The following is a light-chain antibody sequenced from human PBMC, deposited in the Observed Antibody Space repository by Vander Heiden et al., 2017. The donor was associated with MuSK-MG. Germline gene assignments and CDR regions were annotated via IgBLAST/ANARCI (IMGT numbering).Light chain of an antibody. CDR3: SSYAGSNNFRYV. Sequence: QSALTQPPSASGSPGQSVTISCTGTSSDVGGYNYVSWYQQHPGKAPKLMIYDVSKRPSGVPDRFSGSKSGNTASLTVSGLQAEDEADYYCSSYAGSNNFRYVFGTGTKVTVL. CDR1: SSDVGGYNY. J-gene: IGLJ1*01. CDR2: DVS. V-gene: IGLV2-8*01.